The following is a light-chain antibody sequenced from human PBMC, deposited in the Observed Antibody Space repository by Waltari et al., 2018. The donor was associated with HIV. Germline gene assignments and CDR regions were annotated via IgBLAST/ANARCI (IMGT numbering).Light chain of an antibody. J-gene: IGLJ2*01. V-gene: IGLV3-27*01. CDR1: ILAKKV. CDR2: KGS. Sequence: SYELTQPSSVSVSPGQTARITCSGDILAKKVARGFQQQPGQPPVLILYKGSERPSGIPERFSGSISGTTVTLTISGAQVDEEADYYCYSAADNIVLFGGGTKLTVL. CDR3: YSAADNIVL.